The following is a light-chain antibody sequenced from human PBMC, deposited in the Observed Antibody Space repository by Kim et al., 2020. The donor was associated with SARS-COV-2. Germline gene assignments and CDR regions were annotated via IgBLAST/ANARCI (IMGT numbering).Light chain of an antibody. V-gene: IGKV3-20*01. CDR2: GAS. J-gene: IGKJ1*01. CDR3: QQYGSSPGT. Sequence: SPGQRATLSCRSSQSVSSSYVAWYQQRPGQAPRLLIYGASSRATGIPDRFSGSGSGTDFTLTISRLEPEDFAVYYCQQYGSSPGTFGQGTKVEIK. CDR1: QSVSSSY.